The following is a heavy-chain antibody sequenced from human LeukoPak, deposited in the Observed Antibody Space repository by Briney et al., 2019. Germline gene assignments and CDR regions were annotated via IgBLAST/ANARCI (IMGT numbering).Heavy chain of an antibody. CDR3: ASGPYDSSDY. CDR1: GGSISSSSYY. CDR2: IYHSGST. V-gene: IGHV4-39*07. Sequence: PSETLSLTCTVSGGSISSSSYYWGWIRQPPGKGLEWIGSIYHSGSTYYNPSLKSRVTISVDTSKNQFSLKLSSVTAADTAVYYCASGPYDSSDYWGQGTLVTVSS. D-gene: IGHD3-22*01. J-gene: IGHJ4*02.